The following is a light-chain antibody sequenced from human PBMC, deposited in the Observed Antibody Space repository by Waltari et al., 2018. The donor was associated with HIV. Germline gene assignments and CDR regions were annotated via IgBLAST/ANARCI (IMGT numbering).Light chain of an antibody. CDR1: QSTSSNY. CDR2: GAS. CDR3: QQYGKSPKIFT. V-gene: IGKV3-20*01. J-gene: IGKJ3*01. Sequence: ESVLTQSPGTLSLSPGERATLSCRASQSTSSNYLAWYQQKPGQAPRLLIYGASSRATGIPDRFSGSGSGTDFTLTISRLEPEDFAVYYCQQYGKSPKIFTFGLGPKWISN.